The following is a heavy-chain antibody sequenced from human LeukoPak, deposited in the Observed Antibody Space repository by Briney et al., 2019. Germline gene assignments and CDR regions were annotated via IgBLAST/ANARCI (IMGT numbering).Heavy chain of an antibody. CDR2: IDTSGST. CDR3: ARDTYKYGSSAYYFDY. V-gene: IGHV4-4*07. Sequence: SEALSLTCTVSGVSISSYYWSWIRQPAGKGLEWIGRIDTSGSTNYNPSLKSRVTMSVDTSKNQFSLKLSSVTAADTAVYYCARDTYKYGSSAYYFDYWGQGTLVTVSS. CDR1: GVSISSYY. D-gene: IGHD3-10*01. J-gene: IGHJ4*02.